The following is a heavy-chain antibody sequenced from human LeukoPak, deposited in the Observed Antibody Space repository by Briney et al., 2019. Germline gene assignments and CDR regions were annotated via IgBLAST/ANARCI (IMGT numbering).Heavy chain of an antibody. CDR1: GFTFGSYA. V-gene: IGHV3-30*04. CDR3: ARGDTYAPFDY. Sequence: PGGSLRLSCAASGFTFGSYAMHWVRQAPGKGLEWVAVISYDGSNKYYADSVKGRFTISRDNSKNTLYLQMNSLRSEDTAVYYCARGDTYAPFDYWGQGTLVTVSS. D-gene: IGHD2-2*01. CDR2: ISYDGSNK. J-gene: IGHJ4*02.